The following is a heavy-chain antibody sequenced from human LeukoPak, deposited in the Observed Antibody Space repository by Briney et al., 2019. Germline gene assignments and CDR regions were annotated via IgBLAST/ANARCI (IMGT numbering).Heavy chain of an antibody. CDR1: GDTVSGNSGA. J-gene: IGHJ4*02. CDR2: TYYMSKWFH. CDR3: ARALERYYFDF. Sequence: SQTLSLTCAISGDTVSGNSGAWIWIRQSPSRGLEWLGRTYYMSKWFHEYAVSVKGRIIISPDTANNHFSLHLSSVTADDTGVYYCARALERYYFDFWGQGTLVTVSS. D-gene: IGHD1-1*01. V-gene: IGHV6-1*01.